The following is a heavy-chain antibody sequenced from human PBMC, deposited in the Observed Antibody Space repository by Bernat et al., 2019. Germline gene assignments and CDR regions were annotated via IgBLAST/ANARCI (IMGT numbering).Heavy chain of an antibody. D-gene: IGHD2-2*01. Sequence: QVQLVQSGAEVKKPGASVKVSCKASGYTFTSYAMHWVRQAPGQRLEWMGWINAGNGNTKYSQKFQGRVTITRDTSASTAYMELCSLRSEDTAVYYWARDGGYCSSASSLRHYFYYWGQGTLVTVSS. CDR3: ARDGGYCSSASSLRHYFYY. J-gene: IGHJ4*02. V-gene: IGHV1-3*01. CDR2: INAGNGNT. CDR1: GYTFTSYA.